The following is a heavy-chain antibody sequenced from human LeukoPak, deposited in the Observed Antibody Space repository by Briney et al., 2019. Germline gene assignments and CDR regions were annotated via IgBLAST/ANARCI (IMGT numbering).Heavy chain of an antibody. D-gene: IGHD6-19*01. CDR2: IYYSGST. V-gene: IGHV4-59*08. Sequence: SETLSLTCTVSGGSISSYYWSWIRQPPGKGREWIGYIYYSGSTNYNPSLKSRVTISVDTSKNQFSLKVSSVTAADTAVYYCARRSSGWSFDYWGQGTLVTVSS. CDR3: ARRSSGWSFDY. J-gene: IGHJ4*02. CDR1: GGSISSYY.